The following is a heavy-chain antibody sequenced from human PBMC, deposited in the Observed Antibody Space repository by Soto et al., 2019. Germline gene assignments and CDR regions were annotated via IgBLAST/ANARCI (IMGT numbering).Heavy chain of an antibody. V-gene: IGHV3-21*01. CDR1: GFTFSSYA. CDR3: ARLGGYYYYGMDV. CDR2: ISSSSSYI. J-gene: IGHJ6*02. Sequence: GGSLRLSCAASGFTFSSYAMSWVRQAPGKGLEWVSSISSSSSYIYYADSVKGRFTISRDNAKNSLYLQMNSLRAEDTAVYYCARLGGYYYYGMDVWGQGTTVTVSS. D-gene: IGHD3-16*01.